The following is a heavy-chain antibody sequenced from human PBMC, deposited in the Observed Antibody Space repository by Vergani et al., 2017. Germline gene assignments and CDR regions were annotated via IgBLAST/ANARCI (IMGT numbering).Heavy chain of an antibody. J-gene: IGHJ4*02. CDR3: ASGGVYYYDSSGYSFDY. V-gene: IGHV4-38-2*02. CDR1: GYSISRGYF. Sequence: QVQLQESGPGLVKPSETLSLTCSVSGYSISRGYFWGWFRQPPGKGLEWIGNIFHTGLTYRNPSLRSRVAISVDTSRNQFSLKLRSVTAADTAVYYCASGGVYYYDSSGYSFDYWGQGTLVTVSS. CDR2: IFHTGLT. D-gene: IGHD3-22*01.